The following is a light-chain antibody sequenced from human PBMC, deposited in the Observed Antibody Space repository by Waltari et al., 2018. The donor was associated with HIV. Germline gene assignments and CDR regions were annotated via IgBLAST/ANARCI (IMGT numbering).Light chain of an antibody. CDR2: HNR. J-gene: IGLJ3*02. CDR1: SPKIGTNH. V-gene: IGLV1-44*01. Sequence: QSVMTQPPSASATAGPTVTISCSGSSPKIGTNHVNWYQQLPGTAPKLLIYHNRQRPSGVPGRFSGSKAGPSASLAISGLQSEDEAAYYCAAWDVSLSGLWVFGGGTRLTVL. CDR3: AAWDVSLSGLWV.